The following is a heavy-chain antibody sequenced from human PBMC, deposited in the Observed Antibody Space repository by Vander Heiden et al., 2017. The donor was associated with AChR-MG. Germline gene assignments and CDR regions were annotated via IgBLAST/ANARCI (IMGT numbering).Heavy chain of an antibody. CDR1: GFTFSNFV. V-gene: IGHV3-23*01. CDR2: SFSGGDM. J-gene: IGHJ3*01. D-gene: IGHD1-1*01. Sequence: QVLESGGGVVQPGGSRRLSCEASGFTFSNFVVSWVRQSPGKGLEWVYSFSGGDMFFADSVKGRFAVARDNSKRRLYLTMTGLSADDTATYYCSAYNGDDGFEVWGQGTLVTVSS. CDR3: SAYNGDDGFEV.